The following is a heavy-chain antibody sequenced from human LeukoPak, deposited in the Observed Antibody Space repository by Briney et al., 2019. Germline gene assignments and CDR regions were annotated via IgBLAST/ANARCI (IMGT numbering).Heavy chain of an antibody. Sequence: SETLSLTCAVSGYSLGKNYYWGWIRQSPGKGLEWIGRIYGRASTSYNPSLMNRVIMSVDTSKNHFSLQLTSVTAADTAVYYCARYDSRGSASTKFDYWGPGIQVTVSS. CDR1: GYSLGKNYY. J-gene: IGHJ4*02. D-gene: IGHD3-3*01. CDR3: ARYDSRGSASTKFDY. V-gene: IGHV4-38-2*01. CDR2: IYGRAST.